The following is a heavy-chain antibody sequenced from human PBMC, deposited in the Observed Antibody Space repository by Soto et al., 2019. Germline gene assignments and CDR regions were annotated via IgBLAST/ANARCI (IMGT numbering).Heavy chain of an antibody. CDR3: AKRHYYGSGSFALAT. D-gene: IGHD3-10*01. CDR1: GYTFRSNA. CDR2: VSGDGYAS. V-gene: IGHV3-23*01. J-gene: IGHJ4*03. Sequence: EVRLLESGGGLVQPGGSLRLSCAGSGYTFRSNAMSWVRQAPGKGLEWVSSVSGDGYASDYADSVKGRFTDARHNSKNTLYLQMNSLRAEDTAVYYCAKRHYYGSGSFALATWGQGTLVTVSS.